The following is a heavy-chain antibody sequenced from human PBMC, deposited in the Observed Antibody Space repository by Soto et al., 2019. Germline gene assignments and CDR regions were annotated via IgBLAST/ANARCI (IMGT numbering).Heavy chain of an antibody. V-gene: IGHV1-69*06. CDR2: IIPLFGTG. J-gene: IGHJ5*02. D-gene: IGHD5-18*01. CDR1: GVTSSTHT. Sequence: QVQLEQSGAEVKKPGSSVKVSCKASGVTSSTHTITWVRQAPGQGLEWMGGIIPLFGTGHKAQKFQGRITILADKSTSTAYMELSSLRSEDTAVYFCASGSAMGADHWGQGTLVTVSS. CDR3: ASGSAMGADH.